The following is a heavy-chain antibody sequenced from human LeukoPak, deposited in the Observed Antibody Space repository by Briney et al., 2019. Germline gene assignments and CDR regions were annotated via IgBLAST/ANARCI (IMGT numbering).Heavy chain of an antibody. V-gene: IGHV1-2*02. Sequence: ASVKVSCKASGLTFTGYFMHWFRQAPGHGLEWMGWFNPNSSGTNYAQKFQGRVTMTRDTSISTAYMELSRLRSDDTAVYYCARDRAYCSSTSCFNWFDPWGQGTLVTVSS. J-gene: IGHJ5*02. CDR2: FNPNSSGT. CDR3: ARDRAYCSSTSCFNWFDP. D-gene: IGHD2-2*01. CDR1: GLTFTGYF.